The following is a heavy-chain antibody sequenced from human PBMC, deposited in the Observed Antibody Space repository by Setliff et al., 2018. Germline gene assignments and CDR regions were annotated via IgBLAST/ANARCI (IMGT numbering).Heavy chain of an antibody. V-gene: IGHV4-34*01. CDR2: INHSGST. CDR3: ARSGYYDFWSGFLNDAFDI. J-gene: IGHJ3*02. D-gene: IGHD3-3*01. Sequence: PSETLSLTCAVYGGSFSGYYWSWIRQPPGKGLEWIGEINHSGSTNYNPSLKSRVTISVDMSKNQFSLKLSSVTAADTAVYYCARSGYYDFWSGFLNDAFDIWGQGTMVTVSS. CDR1: GGSFSGYY.